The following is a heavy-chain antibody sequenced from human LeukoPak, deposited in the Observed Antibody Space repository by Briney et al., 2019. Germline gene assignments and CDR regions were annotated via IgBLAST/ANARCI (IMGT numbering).Heavy chain of an antibody. D-gene: IGHD4-17*01. V-gene: IGHV1-18*01. CDR1: GYTFTSYG. Sequence: ASVKVSCKASGYTFTSYGISWVRQAPGQGLEWMGWISAYNGNTNYAQKLQGRVTMTTDTSTSTAYMELRGLRSDDTAVYYCARDYGDYGVDAFDIWGQGTMVTVSS. CDR3: ARDYGDYGVDAFDI. J-gene: IGHJ3*02. CDR2: ISAYNGNT.